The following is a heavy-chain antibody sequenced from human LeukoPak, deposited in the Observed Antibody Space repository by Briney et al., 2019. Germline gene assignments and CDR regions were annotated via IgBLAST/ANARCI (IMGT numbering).Heavy chain of an antibody. D-gene: IGHD1-26*01. Sequence: GASVKVSCKVSGYTLTELSMHWVRQAPGKGLEWMGGFDPEDGETIYAQKFQGRVTMTEDTSTDTAYMELSSLRSEDTAVYYCATGNQWGRFTYYYYYYMDVWGKGTTVTVSS. CDR1: GYTLTELS. V-gene: IGHV1-24*01. CDR3: ATGNQWGRFTYYYYYYMDV. J-gene: IGHJ6*03. CDR2: FDPEDGET.